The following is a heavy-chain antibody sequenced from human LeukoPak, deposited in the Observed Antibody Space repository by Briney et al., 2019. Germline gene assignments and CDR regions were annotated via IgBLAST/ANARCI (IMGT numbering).Heavy chain of an antibody. CDR3: ARDDGGEGYCSSSSCSVFGY. J-gene: IGHJ4*02. CDR2: ISAYNGDT. D-gene: IGHD2-2*01. V-gene: IGHV1-18*01. CDR1: GYTFTSYS. Sequence: ASVKVSCKASGYTFTSYSISWVRQAPGQGLEWMGWISAYNGDTNYAQMFQGRITMTTDTSTSTAYMDLRSLRSDDTAVYYCARDDGGEGYCSSSSCSVFGYWGQGTLVTVSS.